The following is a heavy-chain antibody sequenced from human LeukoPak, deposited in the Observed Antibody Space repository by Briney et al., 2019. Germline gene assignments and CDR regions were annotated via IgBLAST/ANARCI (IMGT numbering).Heavy chain of an antibody. Sequence: ASVKVSCKASGYTFTDYYMHWVRQAPGQGLEWMGWINPNSGGTKCAQKFQGNITMTRDTSISTAYMELSRLRSDDTAVYYCARGPLYGSGTYWGQGTLVTVSS. CDR3: ARGPLYGSGTY. CDR2: INPNSGGT. D-gene: IGHD3-10*01. J-gene: IGHJ4*02. V-gene: IGHV1-2*02. CDR1: GYTFTDYY.